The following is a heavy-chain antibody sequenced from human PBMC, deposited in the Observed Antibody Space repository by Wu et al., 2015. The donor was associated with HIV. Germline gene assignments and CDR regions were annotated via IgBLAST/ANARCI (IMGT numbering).Heavy chain of an antibody. D-gene: IGHD1-14*01. Sequence: QVQLVQSGAEVKKPGSSVKVSCKASGGTFSSYAINWVRQAPGQGFEWMGRIIPSLGIADYAQNFQGRVTLTADKSTRKVSMELSAAYMELRSLRSDDTAVYFCATGRTMGITQFDYWGQGTLVTVSS. CDR1: GGTFSSYA. V-gene: IGHV1-69*04. CDR2: IIPSLGIA. CDR3: ATGRTMGITQFDY. J-gene: IGHJ4*02.